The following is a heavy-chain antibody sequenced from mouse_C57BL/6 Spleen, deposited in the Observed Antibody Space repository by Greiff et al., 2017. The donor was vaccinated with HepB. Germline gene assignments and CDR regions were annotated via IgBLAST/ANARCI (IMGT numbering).Heavy chain of an antibody. Sequence: EVQLQQSGPELVKPGASVKISCKASGYTFTDYYMNWVKQSHGKSLEWIGDINPNNGGTSYNQKFKGKATLTVDKSSSTAYMELRSLTSEDSAVYYCARTRAYYSNYGVMDYWGQGTSVTVSS. CDR2: INPNNGGT. V-gene: IGHV1-26*01. CDR1: GYTFTDYY. CDR3: ARTRAYYSNYGVMDY. J-gene: IGHJ4*01. D-gene: IGHD2-5*01.